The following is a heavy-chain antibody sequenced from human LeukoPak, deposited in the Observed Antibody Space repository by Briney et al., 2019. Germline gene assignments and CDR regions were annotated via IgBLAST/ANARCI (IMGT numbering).Heavy chain of an antibody. CDR3: ARASLDTAMVYY. V-gene: IGHV4-31*03. CDR2: IYYSVST. D-gene: IGHD5-18*01. CDR1: GGSISSGGYY. Sequence: SQTLSLTCTVSGGSISSGGYYWSWIRQHPGKGLEWIGYIYYSVSTYYNPSLKSRVTISVDTSKNQFSLKLSSVTAADTAVYYCARASLDTAMVYYWGQGTVVTVSS. J-gene: IGHJ4*02.